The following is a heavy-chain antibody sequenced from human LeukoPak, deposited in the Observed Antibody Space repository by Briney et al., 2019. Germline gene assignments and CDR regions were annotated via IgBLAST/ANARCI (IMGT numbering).Heavy chain of an antibody. V-gene: IGHV3-30*18. CDR1: GFTFSSYG. J-gene: IGHJ6*02. CDR3: AKGPGYCSSTSCYDYYYGMDV. D-gene: IGHD2-2*01. CDR2: ISYDGSNK. Sequence: GRSLRLSCAASGFTFSSYGMHWVRQAPGKGLEWVAVISYDGSNKYYADSVKGRFTISRDNSKNTLYLQMNSLRAEDTAVYYCAKGPGYCSSTSCYDYYYGMDVWGQGTTVTVSS.